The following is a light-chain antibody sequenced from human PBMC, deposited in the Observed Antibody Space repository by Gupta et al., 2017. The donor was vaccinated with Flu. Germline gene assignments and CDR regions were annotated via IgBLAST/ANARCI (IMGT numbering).Light chain of an antibody. CDR3: QQYGSSPFT. Sequence: ERATLSCRASQSISRNYLAWYQQKAGQAHRLLIYGTSSRATGIPDRFSGSGSGTDFTLTISRLEPEDFAVYYCQQYGSSPFTFGPGTKVEIK. CDR2: GTS. V-gene: IGKV3-20*01. J-gene: IGKJ3*01. CDR1: QSISRNY.